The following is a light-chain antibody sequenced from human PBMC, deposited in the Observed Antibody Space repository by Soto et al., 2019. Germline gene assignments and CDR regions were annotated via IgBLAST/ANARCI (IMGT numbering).Light chain of an antibody. CDR3: QHYGTSPYT. CDR2: GAS. J-gene: IGKJ2*01. Sequence: EIVMTQSPATLSVSPGERATLSCRASQSVSSNLAWYQQKPGQAPRLLIYGASTRATGIPARFSGSGSGTEFTLTISSLQSEDFAVYSCQHYGTSPYTFGPGTRLEIK. CDR1: QSVSSN. V-gene: IGKV3-15*01.